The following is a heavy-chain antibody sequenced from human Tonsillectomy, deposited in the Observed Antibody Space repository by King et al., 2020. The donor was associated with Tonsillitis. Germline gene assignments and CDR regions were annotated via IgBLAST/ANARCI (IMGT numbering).Heavy chain of an antibody. D-gene: IGHD2-15*01. V-gene: IGHV3-30-3*01. CDR2: ISYDGSRK. CDR1: GFTFSSYA. Sequence: VQLVESGGGVVQPGRSLRLSCAASGFTFSSYAMHWVRQAPGKGLEWVAVISYDGSRKYYADSVKGRFTISRDNSKNTLYLQMNSLRAEDTAVFYCARNRWYSHYYFYGMDVWGLGTTVTACS. CDR3: ARNRWYSHYYFYGMDV. J-gene: IGHJ6*02.